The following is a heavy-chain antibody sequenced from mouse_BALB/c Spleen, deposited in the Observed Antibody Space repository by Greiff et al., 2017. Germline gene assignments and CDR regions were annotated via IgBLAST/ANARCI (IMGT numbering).Heavy chain of an antibody. CDR2: ISYSGST. CDR1: GYSITSDYA. Sequence: EVQLVESGPGLVKPSQSLSLTCTVTGYSITSDYAWNWIRQFPGNKLEWMGYISYSGSTSYNPSLKSRISITRDTSKNQFFLQLNSVTTEDTATYYCARSGDDYSAWFAYWGQGTLVTVSA. D-gene: IGHD2-4*01. V-gene: IGHV3-2*02. CDR3: ARSGDDYSAWFAY. J-gene: IGHJ3*01.